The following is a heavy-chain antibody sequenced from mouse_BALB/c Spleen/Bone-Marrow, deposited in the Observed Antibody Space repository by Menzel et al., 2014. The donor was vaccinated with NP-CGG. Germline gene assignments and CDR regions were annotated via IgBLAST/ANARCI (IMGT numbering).Heavy chain of an antibody. CDR2: INPSTGYT. CDR3: VLITPVVSDY. V-gene: IGHV1-7*01. Sequence: VKLMESGAELAKPGASVKMSCKASGYTFXTYWMHWVKQRPGQGLEWIGYINPSTGYTEYIQKFKDKATLTADKSSSTAYMQLNSLTSEDSSVYYCVLITPVVSDYWGQGTTLTVSS. D-gene: IGHD1-1*01. CDR1: GYTFXTYW. J-gene: IGHJ2*01.